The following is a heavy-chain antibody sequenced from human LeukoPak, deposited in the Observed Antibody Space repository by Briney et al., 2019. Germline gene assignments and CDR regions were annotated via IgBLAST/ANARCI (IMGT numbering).Heavy chain of an antibody. CDR1: GGTFGSYA. J-gene: IGHJ5*02. Sequence: SVKVSCKASGGTFGSYAISWVRQSPGQGLEWMGRIIPIFGTANYAKKFQGRVTITTDESTSTAYMELSSLRSEDTAVYYCARDRREYHDEQTNWFDPWGQGTLVTVSS. CDR3: ARDRREYHDEQTNWFDP. CDR2: IIPIFGTA. V-gene: IGHV1-69*05. D-gene: IGHD3-10*01.